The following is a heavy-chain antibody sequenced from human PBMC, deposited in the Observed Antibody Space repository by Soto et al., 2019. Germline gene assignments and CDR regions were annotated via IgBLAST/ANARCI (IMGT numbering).Heavy chain of an antibody. D-gene: IGHD3-3*01. CDR2: IYYSGST. Sequence: PSETLSLTCTVSGGSISSSSYYWGWIRQPPGKGLEWIGSIYYSGSTYYNPSLKSRVTMSVDTSKNQFSLKLSSVTAADTAVYYCARHQRILEWLFRYYGMDVWGQGTTVTVSS. V-gene: IGHV4-39*01. J-gene: IGHJ6*02. CDR1: GGSISSSSYY. CDR3: ARHQRILEWLFRYYGMDV.